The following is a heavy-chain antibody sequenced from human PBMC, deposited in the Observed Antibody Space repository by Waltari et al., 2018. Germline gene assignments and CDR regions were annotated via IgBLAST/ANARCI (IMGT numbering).Heavy chain of an antibody. Sequence: EVQLVESGGGLIQPGGSLRLSCAASGFTVSSNYMSWVRQAPGKGLEWVSVIYSGGSTYYADSVKGRFTISRDNSKNTLYLQMNSLRAEDTAVYYCARVPGTSQLYYLDNWGQGTLVTVSS. CDR2: IYSGGST. D-gene: IGHD1-1*01. V-gene: IGHV3-53*01. CDR3: ARVPGTSQLYYLDN. J-gene: IGHJ4*02. CDR1: GFTVSSNY.